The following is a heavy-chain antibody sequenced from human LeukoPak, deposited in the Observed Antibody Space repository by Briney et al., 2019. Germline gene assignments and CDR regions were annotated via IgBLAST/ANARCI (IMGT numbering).Heavy chain of an antibody. Sequence: SETLSLTRTVSGGSISSSSYYWGWIRQPPGKGLEWIGSIYYSGSTYYNPSLKSRVTISVDTSKNQFSLKLSSVTSADTAVYYCARLRYYYDSSGYYPFDYWGQGTLVTGSS. CDR2: IYYSGST. CDR3: ARLRYYYDSSGYYPFDY. CDR1: GGSISSSSYY. D-gene: IGHD3-22*01. J-gene: IGHJ4*02. V-gene: IGHV4-39*01.